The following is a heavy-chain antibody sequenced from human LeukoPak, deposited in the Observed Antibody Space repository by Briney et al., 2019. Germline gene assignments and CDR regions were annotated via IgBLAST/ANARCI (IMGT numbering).Heavy chain of an antibody. J-gene: IGHJ4*02. CDR2: ISTSGST. Sequence: TSETLSLTCTVSGDSVSTYYWSWIRQSAGKGLEWIGHISTSGSTTYNPSLKSRVSMSVDTSKNQFSLKLSSVTAADTAVYYCAREATVVGATIIWGQGALVTVSS. V-gene: IGHV4-4*07. CDR1: GDSVSTYY. D-gene: IGHD1-26*01. CDR3: AREATVVGATII.